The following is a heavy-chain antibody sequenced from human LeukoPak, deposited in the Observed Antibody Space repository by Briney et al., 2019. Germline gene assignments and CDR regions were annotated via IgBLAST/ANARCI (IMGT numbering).Heavy chain of an antibody. D-gene: IGHD6-13*01. V-gene: IGHV3-30*18. CDR3: EKDRGIAGHQYYGLDV. CDR1: GFPFSNYA. J-gene: IGHJ6*02. Sequence: PGRSLDLSCAAPGFPFSNYAMHWARPAPGKGLEWVAVISYAGSDKYYADPVKGRFTISRDNSKNTLNLQKHSLKAADTAVYYCEKDRGIAGHQYYGLDVWGQGTTVTVSS. CDR2: ISYAGSDK.